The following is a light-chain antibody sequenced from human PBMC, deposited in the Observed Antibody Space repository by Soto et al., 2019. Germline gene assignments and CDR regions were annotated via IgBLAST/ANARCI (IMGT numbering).Light chain of an antibody. CDR2: TAS. CDR3: QQYGNWYT. V-gene: IGKV3-15*01. CDR1: QSVRSN. J-gene: IGKJ2*01. Sequence: IEMTQSPATLSVSPGERATLSCRASQSVRSNLAWYQQKPGQAPRLLIYTASTRATGIPARFSGSGSGTEFTLTISSLQPEDFAVYFCQQYGNWYTFGQGTKLEIK.